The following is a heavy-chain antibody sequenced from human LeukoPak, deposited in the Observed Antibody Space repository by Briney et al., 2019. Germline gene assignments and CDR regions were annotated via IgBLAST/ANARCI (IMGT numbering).Heavy chain of an antibody. D-gene: IGHD2-15*01. Sequence: ASVEVSCKASGGTFSSYAISWVRQAPGQGLEWMGGIIPIFGTANYAQKFQGRVTITTDESTSTAYMELSSLRSEDTAVYYCASSYCSGGSCYGSLYYYYYYTDVWGKGTTVTVSS. J-gene: IGHJ6*03. CDR1: GGTFSSYA. CDR3: ASSYCSGGSCYGSLYYYYYYTDV. V-gene: IGHV1-69*05. CDR2: IIPIFGTA.